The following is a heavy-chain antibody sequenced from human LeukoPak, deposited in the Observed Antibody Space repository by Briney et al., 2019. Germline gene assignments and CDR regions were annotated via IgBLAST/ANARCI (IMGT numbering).Heavy chain of an antibody. CDR1: GASIINYC. J-gene: IGHJ5*02. CDR2: ISYSGST. CDR3: AREGTAGTNLNWFDP. V-gene: IGHV4-59*01. D-gene: IGHD1-1*01. Sequence: SETLSLTCTVSGASIINYCWSWIRQPPGKGLEWIGYISYSGSTNSNPSLKSRVTISVDTSKNQFSLKLSSVTAADTAVYYCAREGTAGTNLNWFDPWGQGTLVTVSS.